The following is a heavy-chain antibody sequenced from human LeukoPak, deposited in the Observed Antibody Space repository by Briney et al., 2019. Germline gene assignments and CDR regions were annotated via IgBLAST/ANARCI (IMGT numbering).Heavy chain of an antibody. D-gene: IGHD3-22*01. CDR1: GGTFSSYA. CDR3: ARADSSGYDPPRYYYYMDV. J-gene: IGHJ6*03. V-gene: IGHV1-69*13. Sequence: VASVKVSCKASGGTFSSYAISWVRQAPGQGLEWMGGIIPIFGTANYAQKFQGRVTITADESTSTAYMELSSLRSEDTAVYYCARADSSGYDPPRYYYYMDVWGKGTPVTISS. CDR2: IIPIFGTA.